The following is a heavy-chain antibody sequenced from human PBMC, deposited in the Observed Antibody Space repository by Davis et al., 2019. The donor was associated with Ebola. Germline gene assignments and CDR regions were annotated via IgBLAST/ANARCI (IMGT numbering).Heavy chain of an antibody. D-gene: IGHD2-21*01. Sequence: MPSETLSLTCTVSSDSIRSSSSYYWGWIRQPPGKGLEYIGSIYYSGSTYYNPSLKSRVTISVDTSKNQFSLKLSSVTAADTAVYYCARPREEHTHWYFDLWGRGTLVTVSS. CDR2: IYYSGST. CDR1: SDSIRSSSSYY. V-gene: IGHV4-39*01. CDR3: ARPREEHTHWYFDL. J-gene: IGHJ2*01.